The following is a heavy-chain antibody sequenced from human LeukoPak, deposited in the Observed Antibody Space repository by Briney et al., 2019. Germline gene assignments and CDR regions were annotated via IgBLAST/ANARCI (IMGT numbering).Heavy chain of an antibody. CDR3: ARDQYYSSSWKTTYDY. D-gene: IGHD6-13*01. Sequence: GGSLRLSCAASGFTFSSYSTNWVRQAPGKGLEWVSSISSSSSYIYYADSVKGRFTISRDNAKNSLYLQMNSLRAEDTAVYYCARDQYYSSSWKTTYDYWGQGALVTVSS. J-gene: IGHJ4*02. CDR2: ISSSSSYI. V-gene: IGHV3-21*01. CDR1: GFTFSSYS.